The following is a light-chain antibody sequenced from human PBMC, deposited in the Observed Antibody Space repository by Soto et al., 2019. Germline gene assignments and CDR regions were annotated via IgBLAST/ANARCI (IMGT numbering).Light chain of an antibody. CDR1: QSIGSW. CDR3: HQYDSYPET. CDR2: LAS. J-gene: IGKJ1*01. V-gene: IGKV1-5*03. Sequence: DIQLTQSPSTLYASVGDTVSITCRASQSIGSWLAWYQQKPGKAPKVLIYLASSLESGVPSRFSDSGSGTEFTLTISSLQPDDFATYYCHQYDSYPETFGQGTKVELK.